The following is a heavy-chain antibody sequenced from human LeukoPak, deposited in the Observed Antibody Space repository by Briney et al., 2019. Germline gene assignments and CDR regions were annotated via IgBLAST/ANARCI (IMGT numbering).Heavy chain of an antibody. D-gene: IGHD6-13*01. CDR2: ISGSGGST. CDR3: AKDPVWAAAGTLFDY. V-gene: IGHV3-23*01. Sequence: GGSLRLSCAASGFTFSSYAMSWVRQAPGKGLEWVSAISGSGGSTYYAHSVKGRFTISRDNSKNTLYQQMNSLRAEDTAVYYCAKDPVWAAAGTLFDYWGQGTLVTVCS. J-gene: IGHJ4*02. CDR1: GFTFSSYA.